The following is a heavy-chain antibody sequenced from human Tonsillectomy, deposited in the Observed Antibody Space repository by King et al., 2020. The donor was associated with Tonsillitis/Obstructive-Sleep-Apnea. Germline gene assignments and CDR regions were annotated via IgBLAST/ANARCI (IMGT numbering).Heavy chain of an antibody. Sequence: QLQESGPGLLKPSETLSLTCTVSVGSVSSRSSYLGWIRQPPGKGLEWIGSVYYSGSAYYNPPLEGRVTISVDTSTNQFSLNLRSVTAADTAVYYCARHGYCTGGACYRGGFDIWGQGTLVTFSS. CDR1: VGSVSSRSSY. CDR3: ARHGYCTGGACYRGGFDI. V-gene: IGHV4-39*01. CDR2: VYYSGSA. J-gene: IGHJ3*02. D-gene: IGHD2-8*02.